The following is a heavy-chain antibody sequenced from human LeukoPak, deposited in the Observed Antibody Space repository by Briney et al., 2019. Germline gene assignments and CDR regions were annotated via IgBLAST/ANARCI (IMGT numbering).Heavy chain of an antibody. CDR1: GGSISSYY. CDR2: IYYSGST. CDR3: ARDPGSIAARPGEFDY. V-gene: IGHV4-59*01. Sequence: PSETLSLTCTVSGGSISSYYWSWIRQPPGKGLEWIGYIYYSGSTNYNPSLKSRVTISVDTSKNQFSLKLSSVTAADTAVYYCARDPGSIAARPGEFDYWGQGTLVTVSS. J-gene: IGHJ4*02. D-gene: IGHD6-6*01.